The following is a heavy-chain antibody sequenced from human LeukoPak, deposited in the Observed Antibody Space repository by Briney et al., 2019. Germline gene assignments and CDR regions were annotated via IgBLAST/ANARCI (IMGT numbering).Heavy chain of an antibody. V-gene: IGHV3-30*04. J-gene: IGHJ4*02. CDR1: GFSFSDSV. Sequence: PGGSLRLSCVASGFSFSDSVIHWVRQAPGKGLEWVAVISHDVKTTYYADSVKGRFTISRDNSKNTLDLQMNSLRAEDTAVYYCAKVSSNYYGSGSYQTLDYWGQGTLVTVSS. D-gene: IGHD3-10*01. CDR3: AKVSSNYYGSGSYQTLDY. CDR2: ISHDVKTT.